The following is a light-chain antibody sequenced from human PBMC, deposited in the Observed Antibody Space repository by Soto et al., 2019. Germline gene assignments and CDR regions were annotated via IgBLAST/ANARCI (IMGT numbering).Light chain of an antibody. CDR2: AGS. V-gene: IGKV1-12*01. J-gene: IGKJ1*01. Sequence: DIQMTQSPSFVSASVGDRVTISCRASQDVRSWVAWYQQTPGKAPELLIYAGSVLQSGVPSRFSGSGSGTDFTLTISRLEPEDFAVFYCQHHGSSLTWTFGQGTKVDIK. CDR1: QDVRSW. CDR3: QHHGSSLTWT.